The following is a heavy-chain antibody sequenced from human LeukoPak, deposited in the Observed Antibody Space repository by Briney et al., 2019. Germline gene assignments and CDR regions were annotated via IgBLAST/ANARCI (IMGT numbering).Heavy chain of an antibody. D-gene: IGHD6-19*01. CDR1: GGSITSYY. Sequence: PSETLSLTCTVSGGSITSYYWSWIRQPPGKGLKWIGHVFHSGSTNYNPSLKSRVTISVDTSKNQFSLKLSSVTAADTAVYYCTRPYSSGWYGTFSIWGQGTMVTVSS. CDR2: VFHSGST. CDR3: TRPYSSGWYGTFSI. V-gene: IGHV4-59*01. J-gene: IGHJ3*02.